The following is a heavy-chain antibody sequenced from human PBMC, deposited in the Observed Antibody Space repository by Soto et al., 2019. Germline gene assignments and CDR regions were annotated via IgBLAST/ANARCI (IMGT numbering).Heavy chain of an antibody. J-gene: IGHJ5*02. CDR3: ARQVYGDYLGGNWSDT. D-gene: IGHD4-17*01. Sequence: PSETLSLTCSVLEGSISDSRYYCRWIRQSRDKRFEWIGSISHEVHAYYNPPLKSRVNLFADTSRNQFSLTMKSVTVADTALYFCARQVYGDYLGGNWSDTWGQGVQVTVSS. V-gene: IGHV4-39*01. CDR1: EGSISDSRYY. CDR2: ISHEVHA.